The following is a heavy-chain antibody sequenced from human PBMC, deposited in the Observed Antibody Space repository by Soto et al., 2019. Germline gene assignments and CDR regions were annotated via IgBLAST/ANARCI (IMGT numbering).Heavy chain of an antibody. CDR1: GGSISSYY. D-gene: IGHD1-26*01. J-gene: IGHJ4*02. CDR3: ARSPSYYFDY. V-gene: IGHV4-59*01. Sequence: QVQLQESGPGLVKPSETLSLTCTVSGGSISSYYWSWIRQPPGKGMEWIGYIYYSGSTNYNPSLKSRVTISVDTSKNQFSLKLSSVTAADTAVYYCARSPSYYFDYWGQGTLVTVSS. CDR2: IYYSGST.